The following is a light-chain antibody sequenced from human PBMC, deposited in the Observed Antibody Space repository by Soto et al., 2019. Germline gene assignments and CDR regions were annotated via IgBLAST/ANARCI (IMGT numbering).Light chain of an antibody. J-gene: IGKJ3*01. CDR3: QKYDSAPFT. CDR1: QGISKY. CDR2: DAS. Sequence: DIQMTQSPSSLSAFVGDRVTIACRASQGISKYLAWYQQKPGKVPKFLIYDASTLRSGVPSRFSGSGSGTDFTLTISSLQPEDAATYFCQKYDSAPFTFGPGTKVDI. V-gene: IGKV1-27*01.